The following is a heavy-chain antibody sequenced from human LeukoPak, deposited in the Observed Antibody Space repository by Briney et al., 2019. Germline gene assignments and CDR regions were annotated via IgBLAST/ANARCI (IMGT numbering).Heavy chain of an antibody. V-gene: IGHV4-34*01. CDR3: VRMLYANTVDHDFEY. J-gene: IGHJ4*02. CDR2: INHSGST. Sequence: SETLSLTCAVYGGSFSGYYWSWIRQPPGKGLEWIGEINHSGSTHYNPSLKSRVTISVDTSKNQFSLKLSSVTAADTAVYYCVRMLYANTVDHDFEYWGQGTLVTVSS. CDR1: GGSFSGYY. D-gene: IGHD2-8*01.